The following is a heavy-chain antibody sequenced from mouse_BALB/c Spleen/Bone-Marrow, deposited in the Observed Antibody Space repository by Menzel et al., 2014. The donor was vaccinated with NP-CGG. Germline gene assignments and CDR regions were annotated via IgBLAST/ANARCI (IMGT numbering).Heavy chain of an antibody. Sequence: VQLQQSGGDLVKPGGSLKPSCAASGFTFSSYGMSWVRQTPDKRLEWVATISSGGSYTYYPDSVNGRFTISRDNAKNTLYLQMSSLKSEDTAMYYYARIYYGNYVNYRGQGTTLTVSS. D-gene: IGHD2-1*01. V-gene: IGHV5-6*01. J-gene: IGHJ2*01. CDR3: ARIYYGNYVNY. CDR1: GFTFSSYG. CDR2: ISSGGSYT.